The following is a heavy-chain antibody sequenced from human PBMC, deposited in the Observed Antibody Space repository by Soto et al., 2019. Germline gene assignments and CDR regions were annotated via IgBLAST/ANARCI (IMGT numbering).Heavy chain of an antibody. CDR3: ERDRGDYDSSGYQFDY. J-gene: IGHJ4*02. D-gene: IGHD3-22*01. V-gene: IGHV4-59*01. Sequence: SETLSLTCTVSGGSISSYYWSWIRQPPGKGLEWIGYIYYSGSTNYNPSLKSRVTISVDTSKNQFSLKLSSVTAAETAVYYCERDRGDYDSSGYQFDYWGQGTLVTVSS. CDR2: IYYSGST. CDR1: GGSISSYY.